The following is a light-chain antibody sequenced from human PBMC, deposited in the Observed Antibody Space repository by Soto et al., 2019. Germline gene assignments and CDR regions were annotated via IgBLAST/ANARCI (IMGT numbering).Light chain of an antibody. CDR1: RGVSANY. Sequence: ENLLTQSPCTLSLSPGEGATLSCRASRGVSANYLAWYQQKPGQAPTLLIYGASIRAAGIPDRFSGSGSGTDFTLTIRRLEPDDFAVYYCQQYGSSPRTFGQGTRWIS. V-gene: IGKV3-20*01. J-gene: IGKJ1*01. CDR2: GAS. CDR3: QQYGSSPRT.